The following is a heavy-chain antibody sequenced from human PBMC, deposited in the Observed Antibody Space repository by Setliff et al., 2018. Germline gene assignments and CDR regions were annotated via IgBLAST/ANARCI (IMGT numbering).Heavy chain of an antibody. J-gene: IGHJ4*02. Sequence: ASVKVSCKASGYTFTGHYIHWVRQAPGQGLEWMGWINPRTGVTIYAQNFQGRVTMTTDASTNTAYMELRSLGSDDTAVYYCATFRGYTYGYDYWGQGTLVTVSS. CDR3: ATFRGYTYGYDY. CDR1: GYTFTGHY. CDR2: INPRTGVT. D-gene: IGHD5-18*01. V-gene: IGHV1-2*02.